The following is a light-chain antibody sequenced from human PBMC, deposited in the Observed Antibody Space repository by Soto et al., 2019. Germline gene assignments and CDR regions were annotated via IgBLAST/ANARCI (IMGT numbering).Light chain of an antibody. V-gene: IGLV2-8*01. CDR3: SSYAGSNNLL. J-gene: IGLJ2*01. CDR2: EVN. Sequence: QSVLTQPPSASGSPGQSVTISCTGTSSDIGGYNYVSWYQQHPGKAPNLMIYEVNKRPSGVPDRFSGSKSGNTASLTVSGLQAEDEADYYCSSYAGSNNLLFGGGTKLTVL. CDR1: SSDIGGYNY.